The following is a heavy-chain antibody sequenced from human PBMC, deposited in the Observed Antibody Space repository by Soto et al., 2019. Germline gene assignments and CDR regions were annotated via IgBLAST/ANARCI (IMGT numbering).Heavy chain of an antibody. D-gene: IGHD5-18*01. J-gene: IGHJ4*02. V-gene: IGHV4-34*01. CDR2: INHSGST. Sequence: ETLSLTCAVYGGSFSGYYWSWIRQPPGKGLEWIGEINHSGSTNYNPSLKSRVTISVDTSKNQFSLKLSSVTAADTAVYYCARERGGYGLFDSWSQGTLVTVSS. CDR1: GGSFSGYY. CDR3: ARERGGYGLFDS.